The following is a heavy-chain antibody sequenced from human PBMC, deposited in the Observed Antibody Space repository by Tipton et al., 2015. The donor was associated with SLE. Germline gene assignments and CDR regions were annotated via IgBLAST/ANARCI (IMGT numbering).Heavy chain of an antibody. CDR1: GFTFSSYW. D-gene: IGHD3-22*01. Sequence: GSLRLSCAASGFTFSSYWMSWVRQAPGKGLEWVANIKQDGGEKYYVDSVKGRFTISRDNAKNSLYLQMNSLRAEDTAVYYCARDSSITMIVGAENYFDYWGQGTLVTVSS. V-gene: IGHV3-7*03. CDR3: ARDSSITMIVGAENYFDY. CDR2: IKQDGGEK. J-gene: IGHJ4*02.